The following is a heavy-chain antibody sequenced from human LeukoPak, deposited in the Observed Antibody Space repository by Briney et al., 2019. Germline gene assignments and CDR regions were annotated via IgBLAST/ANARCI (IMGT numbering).Heavy chain of an antibody. Sequence: ASVKVSCKASGYTFTSYGISWVRQAPGQGLKWMGWISAYNGNTNYAQKLQGRVTMTTDTSTSTAYMELRSLRSDDTAVYYCARGLRYCSGGRCYFSLPYYYYMDVWGKGTTVTISS. CDR1: GYTFTSYG. V-gene: IGHV1-18*01. CDR3: ARGLRYCSGGRCYFSLPYYYYMDV. CDR2: ISAYNGNT. D-gene: IGHD2-15*01. J-gene: IGHJ6*03.